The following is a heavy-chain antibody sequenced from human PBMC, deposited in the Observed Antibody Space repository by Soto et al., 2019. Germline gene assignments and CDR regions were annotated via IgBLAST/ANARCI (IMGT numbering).Heavy chain of an antibody. CDR2: ISGNGGST. CDR3: ARYVMYSSSPPDY. Sequence: GGSPRLSCAACGFTFSTYAMTWVRQDPGKGLEWVSSISGNGGSTYYADSVKGRFTISRDNSKNTLYIQMNSLRAEDTAQYYCARYVMYSSSPPDYWGPGTLVTVSS. V-gene: IGHV3-23*01. CDR1: GFTFSTYA. D-gene: IGHD6-6*01. J-gene: IGHJ4*02.